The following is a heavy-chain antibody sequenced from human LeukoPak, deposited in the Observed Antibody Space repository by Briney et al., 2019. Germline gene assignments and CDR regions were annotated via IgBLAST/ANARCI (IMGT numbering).Heavy chain of an antibody. D-gene: IGHD4-17*01. J-gene: IGHJ4*02. V-gene: IGHV4-39*07. CDR1: GGSLSSGDYY. CDR2: IYLSGST. CDR3: ARIHLGDYYFDY. Sequence: SETLSLTCTVSGGSLSSGDYYWGWIRQPPGKGLEWIGSIYLSGSTYYNPSLKSRVTISLDTSKTQFSLRLTSVTAADTAVYYCARIHLGDYYFDYWGQGTLVTVSS.